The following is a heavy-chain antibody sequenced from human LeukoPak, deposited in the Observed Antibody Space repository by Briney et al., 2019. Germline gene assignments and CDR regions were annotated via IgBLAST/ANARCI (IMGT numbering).Heavy chain of an antibody. Sequence: SETLSLTCTVSGGSISSYYWSWIRQPPGKGLEWIGYIYYSGSTNYNPSLKSRVTISVDTSKNRFSLKLSSVTAADTAVYYCARYYYDSSGSRYFDLWGRGTLVTVSS. V-gene: IGHV4-59*01. CDR2: IYYSGST. CDR1: GGSISSYY. D-gene: IGHD3-22*01. CDR3: ARYYYDSSGSRYFDL. J-gene: IGHJ2*01.